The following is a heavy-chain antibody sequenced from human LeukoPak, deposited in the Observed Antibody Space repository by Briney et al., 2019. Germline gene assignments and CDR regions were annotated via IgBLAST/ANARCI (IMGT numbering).Heavy chain of an antibody. CDR3: ARGGYDILTGYRYYFDY. J-gene: IGHJ4*02. CDR2: ISNGGSTM. Sequence: GGSLRLSCAASGFTFSSYEMNRVHQAPGKGLEWVSYISNGGSTMYYADSVKGRFTISRDNAKNSLYLQVNSLRAEDTAVYYCARGGYDILTGYRYYFDYWGQGTLVTVSS. D-gene: IGHD3-9*01. CDR1: GFTFSSYE. V-gene: IGHV3-48*03.